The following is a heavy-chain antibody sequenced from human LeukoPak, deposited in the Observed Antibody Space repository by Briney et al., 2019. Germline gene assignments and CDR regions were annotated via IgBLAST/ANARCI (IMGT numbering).Heavy chain of an antibody. J-gene: IGHJ6*03. D-gene: IGHD1-14*01. V-gene: IGHV4-4*07. Sequence: SETLSLTCTVSGGSISSYYWSWIRQPAGKGLEWIGRIYTSGSTNYNPSLKSRVIMSVDTSKNQFSLKLSSVTAADTAVYYCARDPPGGYYYYMDVWGKGTTVTVSS. CDR2: IYTSGST. CDR1: GGSISSYY. CDR3: ARDPPGGYYYYMDV.